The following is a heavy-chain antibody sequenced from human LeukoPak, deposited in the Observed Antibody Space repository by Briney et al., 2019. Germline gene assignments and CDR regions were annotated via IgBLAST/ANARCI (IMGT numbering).Heavy chain of an antibody. CDR2: MNPNSGNT. Sequence: ASVKVSCKASGYTFSSYDINWVRQATRQGLEWMGWMNPNSGNTGYAQKFQGRVTMTRNTSISTAYMELSSLRSEDTAVYYCARARITMVRGVTPLNWFDPWGQGTLVTVSS. V-gene: IGHV1-8*01. J-gene: IGHJ5*02. CDR3: ARARITMVRGVTPLNWFDP. D-gene: IGHD3-10*01. CDR1: GYTFSSYD.